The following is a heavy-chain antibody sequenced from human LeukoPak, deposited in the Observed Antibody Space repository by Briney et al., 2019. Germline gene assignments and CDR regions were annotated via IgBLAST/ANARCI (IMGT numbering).Heavy chain of an antibody. Sequence: PSETLSLTCTVSGGSISSYYWSWIRQPPGKGLERIGYIYYSGSTNYNPSLRSRVTISVDTSKNQFSLKLSSVTAADTAVYYCAREFGYYDSSGYYSLFDYWGQGTLVTVSS. D-gene: IGHD3-22*01. CDR2: IYYSGST. V-gene: IGHV4-59*01. CDR1: GGSISSYY. CDR3: AREFGYYDSSGYYSLFDY. J-gene: IGHJ4*02.